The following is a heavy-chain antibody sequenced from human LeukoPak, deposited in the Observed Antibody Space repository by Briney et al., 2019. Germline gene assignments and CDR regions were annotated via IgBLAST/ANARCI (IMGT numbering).Heavy chain of an antibody. D-gene: IGHD3-10*01. CDR2: INHSGST. CDR3: ARGRSYYGSGDTSDY. J-gene: IGHJ4*02. V-gene: IGHV4-34*01. CDR1: GGSFSGYY. Sequence: SETLSLTCAVYGGSFSGYYWSWIRQPPGKGLEWIGEINHSGSTNYNPSLKSRVTISVDTSKNQFSLKLSSVTAADTAVYYCARGRSYYGSGDTSDYWGQGTLVTVSS.